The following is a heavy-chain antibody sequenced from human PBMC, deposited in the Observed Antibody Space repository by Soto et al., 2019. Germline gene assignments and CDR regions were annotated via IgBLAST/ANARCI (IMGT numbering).Heavy chain of an antibody. V-gene: IGHV3-23*05. CDR3: AKDAVYNDGLWLMDH. Sequence: GGSLRLACTASGLPHSSFSMIWVRRPPGKGLECVSGIYGSGRGIEYADSVKVRFTISRDNSKNTVYLQMTEPRADETAVYYCAKDAVYNDGLWLMDHWGQGTQVTVSS. D-gene: IGHD2-21*01. CDR2: IYGSGRGI. CDR1: GLPHSSFS. J-gene: IGHJ4*02.